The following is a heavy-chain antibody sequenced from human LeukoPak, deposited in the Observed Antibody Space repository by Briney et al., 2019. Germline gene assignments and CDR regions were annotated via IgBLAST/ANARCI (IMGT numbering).Heavy chain of an antibody. D-gene: IGHD3-9*01. CDR3: ARVTYYDILTPDY. V-gene: IGHV3-33*01. CDR2: IWYDGSNK. CDR1: GFTFSSYG. Sequence: QPGGSLRLSCAASGFTFSSYGMHWVRQAPGKGLEWVAVIWYDGSNKYYADSVKGRFTISRDNSKNTLYLQMNSLRAEDTAVYYCARVTYYDILTPDYWGQGTLVTVSS. J-gene: IGHJ4*02.